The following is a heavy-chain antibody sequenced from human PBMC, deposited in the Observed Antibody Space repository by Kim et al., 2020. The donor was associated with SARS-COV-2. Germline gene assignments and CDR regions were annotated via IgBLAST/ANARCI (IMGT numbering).Heavy chain of an antibody. CDR2: ISYDGSNK. V-gene: IGHV3-30-3*01. CDR3: ASLDYGDY. Sequence: GGSLRLSCAASGFTFSSYAMHWVRQAPGKGLEWVAVISYDGSNKYYADSVKGRFTISRDNSKNTLYLQMNSLRAEDTAVYYCASLDYGDYWGQGTLVTVSS. J-gene: IGHJ4*02. CDR1: GFTFSSYA.